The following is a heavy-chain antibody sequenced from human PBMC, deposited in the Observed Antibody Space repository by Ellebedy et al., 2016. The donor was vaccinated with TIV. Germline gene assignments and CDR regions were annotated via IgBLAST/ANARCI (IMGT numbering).Heavy chain of an antibody. V-gene: IGHV3-49*04. J-gene: IGHJ4*02. Sequence: GESLKISCMASGFNFGDYAMIWVRQAPGRGLEWVGFISSKRYGGRPEYAASVRDRFTISRDNAKNSLYLQMNSLRDEDTAVYYCFLRIRRGYWGQGTLVTVSS. CDR2: ISSKRYGGRP. CDR1: GFNFGDYA. CDR3: FLRIRRGY. D-gene: IGHD2/OR15-2a*01.